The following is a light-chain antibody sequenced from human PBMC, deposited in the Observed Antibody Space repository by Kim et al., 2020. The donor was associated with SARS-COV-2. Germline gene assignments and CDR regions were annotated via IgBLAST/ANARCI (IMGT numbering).Light chain of an antibody. Sequence: RQTATLTCTGNSNNVGNQGAAWLQQPQGHPLKLLSYANNNRPSGISEKFSPSRSGNTASLTITGLQSEDEADYYCLAWDKSLSGWVFGGGTQLTVL. J-gene: IGLJ3*02. CDR2: ANN. CDR3: LAWDKSLSGWV. V-gene: IGLV10-54*01. CDR1: SNNVGNQG.